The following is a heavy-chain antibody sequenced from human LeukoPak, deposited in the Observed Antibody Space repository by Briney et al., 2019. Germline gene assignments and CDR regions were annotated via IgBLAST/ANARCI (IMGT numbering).Heavy chain of an antibody. D-gene: IGHD3-3*01. J-gene: IGHJ5*02. CDR1: GGSISSSSYY. CDR3: ARQHMYYDFWSGYYWFDP. CDR2: IYYSGST. Sequence: SETLSLTCTVSGGSISSSSYYWGWIRQPPGKGLEWIGSIYYSGSTYYNPSLKSRVTISVDTSKNQFSLKLSSVTAADTAVYYCARQHMYYDFWSGYYWFDPWGQGTLVTVSS. V-gene: IGHV4-39*01.